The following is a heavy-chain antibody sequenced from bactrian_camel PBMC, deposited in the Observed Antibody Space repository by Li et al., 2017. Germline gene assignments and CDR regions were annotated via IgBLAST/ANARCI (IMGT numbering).Heavy chain of an antibody. V-gene: IGHV3S9*01. Sequence: HVQLVESGGGSVQAGGSLKLSCEYSGMGRVKYCMGWLCQVSGGEVKGVASIDEDGGTTYADSVKGRFTISKDNAKNTLYLEMTALKPEDTAVYYCATSKIYRITVVPGNGECWDYEHNYWGQGTQVTVS. D-gene: IGHD1*01. CDR1: GMGRVKYC. CDR3: ATSKIYRITVVPGNGECWDYEHNY. J-gene: IGHJ4*01. CDR2: IDEDGGT.